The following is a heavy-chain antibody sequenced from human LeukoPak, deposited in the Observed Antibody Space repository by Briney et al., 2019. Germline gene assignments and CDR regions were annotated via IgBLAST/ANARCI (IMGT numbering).Heavy chain of an antibody. CDR2: ISSSSGYI. Sequence: GGSLRLSCAASGFTFSSYSMNWLRQAPGKGLEWVSSISSSSGYIYYADSVKGRFTISRDNAKNSLYLQMNSLRAEDTAVYYCARARYYYDNPDAFDIWGQGTMVTVSS. J-gene: IGHJ3*02. D-gene: IGHD3-22*01. V-gene: IGHV3-21*01. CDR1: GFTFSSYS. CDR3: ARARYYYDNPDAFDI.